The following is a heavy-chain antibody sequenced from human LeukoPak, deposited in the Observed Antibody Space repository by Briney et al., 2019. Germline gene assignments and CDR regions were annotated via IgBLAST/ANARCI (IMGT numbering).Heavy chain of an antibody. Sequence: GESLKISCKGRGHSFTSYWIGWVRQMPGKGLEWMGIIYPGDSDTRYSPSFQGQVTISADKSISTAYLQWSSLKASDSAMYYCARLAGYCSGDSCFATYYFDYWGQGTLVTVSS. J-gene: IGHJ4*02. CDR2: IYPGDSDT. V-gene: IGHV5-51*01. CDR1: GHSFTSYW. CDR3: ARLAGYCSGDSCFATYYFDY. D-gene: IGHD2-15*01.